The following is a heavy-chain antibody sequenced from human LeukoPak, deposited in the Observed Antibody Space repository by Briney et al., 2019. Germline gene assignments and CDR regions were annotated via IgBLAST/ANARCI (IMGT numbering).Heavy chain of an antibody. D-gene: IGHD2-15*01. CDR1: GFTFSSYE. Sequence: GGSLRLSCAASGFTFSSYEMNWVRQAPGKGLEWVSYISSSGSTIYYADSVKGRFTISRDNAKNSLYLQMNSLRAEDTAFYYCAREGVVVGCDFDYWGQGTLVTVSS. CDR3: AREGVVVGCDFDY. J-gene: IGHJ4*02. V-gene: IGHV3-48*03. CDR2: ISSSGSTI.